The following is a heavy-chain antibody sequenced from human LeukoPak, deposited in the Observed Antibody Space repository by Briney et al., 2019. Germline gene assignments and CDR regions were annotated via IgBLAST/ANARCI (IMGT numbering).Heavy chain of an antibody. J-gene: IGHJ4*02. CDR2: ISGGGGGT. V-gene: IGHV3-23*01. D-gene: IGHD3-10*01. CDR1: EFTFSNYA. Sequence: GGSLRLSCAASEFTFSNYAMSWVRQAPGKGLEWVSTISGGGGGTYYADSVKGRFTISRDNSKNTLYLQMNSLRAEDTAVYYCARDYGSGSYPYYFDYWGQGTLVTVSS. CDR3: ARDYGSGSYPYYFDY.